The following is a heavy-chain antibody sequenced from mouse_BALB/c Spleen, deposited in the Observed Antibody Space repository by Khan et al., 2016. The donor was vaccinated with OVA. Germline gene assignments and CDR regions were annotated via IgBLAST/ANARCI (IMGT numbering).Heavy chain of an antibody. Sequence: QVQLQQSGAEVVKPGASVNLSCKTSGYTFTNYWIQWVKQRPGQGLRWIGEIFPGTGTTYYNENFKDKATLTIDTSSTTAYMQLSSLTSEDSAVYFCARGYFGNYEFAYWGQGTLVTVSA. V-gene: IGHV1S132*01. CDR1: GYTFTNYW. CDR2: IFPGTGTT. CDR3: ARGYFGNYEFAY. J-gene: IGHJ3*01. D-gene: IGHD2-1*01.